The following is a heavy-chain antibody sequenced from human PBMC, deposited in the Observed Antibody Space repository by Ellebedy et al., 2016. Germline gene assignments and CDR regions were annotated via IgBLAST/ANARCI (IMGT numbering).Heavy chain of an antibody. V-gene: IGHV4-59*01. CDR1: GGSISTYY. D-gene: IGHD5-24*01. CDR3: ARGGDGYNRFYYYGMDV. J-gene: IGHJ6*02. Sequence: SETLSLTCTVSGGSISTYYWSWIRRPPGKGLEWIGYIFYSGPSNSIPSLKSRVTMSVDTSKNQFSLKLSSVTAADTAVYYCARGGDGYNRFYYYGMDVWGQGTTVTVSS. CDR2: IFYSGPS.